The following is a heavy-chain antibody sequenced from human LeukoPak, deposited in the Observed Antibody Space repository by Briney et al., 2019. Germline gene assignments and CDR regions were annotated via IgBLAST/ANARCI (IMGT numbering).Heavy chain of an antibody. V-gene: IGHV1-18*01. D-gene: IGHD6-6*01. J-gene: IGHJ6*03. CDR3: ARDGSARIFYYYYYMDV. Sequence: EASVKVSCKAPGYTFTSYGISWVRQAPGQGLEWMGWISAYNGNTNYAQKLQGRVTMTTDTSTSTAYMELRSLRSDDTAVYYCARDGSARIFYYYYYMDVWGKGTTVTVSS. CDR2: ISAYNGNT. CDR1: GYTFTSYG.